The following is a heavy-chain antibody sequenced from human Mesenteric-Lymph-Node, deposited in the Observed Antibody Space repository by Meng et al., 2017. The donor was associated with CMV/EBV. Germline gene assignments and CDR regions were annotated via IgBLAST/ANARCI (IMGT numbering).Heavy chain of an antibody. J-gene: IGHJ6*02. V-gene: IGHV1-24*01. CDR3: ARDLSGGYCSSTSCPPDGMDV. CDR2: FDPEDGET. Sequence: ASVKVSCKVSGYTLTELSMHWVRQAPGKGLEWMGGFDPEDGETIYAQKFQGRVTMTEDTSTDTAYMELSSLRSEDTAVYYCARDLSGGYCSSTSCPPDGMDVWGQGTTVTVSS. CDR1: GYTLTELS. D-gene: IGHD2-2*01.